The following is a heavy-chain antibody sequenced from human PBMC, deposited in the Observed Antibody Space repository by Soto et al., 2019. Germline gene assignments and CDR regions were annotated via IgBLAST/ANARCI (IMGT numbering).Heavy chain of an antibody. V-gene: IGHV3-33*01. CDR2: TWFDGRKT. CDR3: ARELGYSSTWRSY. J-gene: IGHJ4*02. Sequence: GGPLRLSCAAPGFFIISHGLQWVLQASGKGLEWVAMTWFDGRKTYYADSVKGRFTVSRDNSNNIVYLEMGSLRVEDTAVYFCARELGYSSTWRSYWGQGA. D-gene: IGHD2-2*01. CDR1: GFFIISHG.